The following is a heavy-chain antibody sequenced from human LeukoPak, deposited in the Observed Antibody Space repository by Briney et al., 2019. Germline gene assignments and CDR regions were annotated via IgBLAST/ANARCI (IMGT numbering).Heavy chain of an antibody. Sequence: GTLSLTCAVSGGSISSSNWWSWVRQAPGKGLEWVANIKQDGSEKYYVDSVKGRFTISRDNAKNSLYLQMNSLRAEDTAVYYCARDSKVSTDRWGQGTLVTVSS. J-gene: IGHJ4*02. CDR3: ARDSKVSTDR. V-gene: IGHV3-7*01. D-gene: IGHD1-14*01. CDR2: IKQDGSEK. CDR1: GGSISSSNW.